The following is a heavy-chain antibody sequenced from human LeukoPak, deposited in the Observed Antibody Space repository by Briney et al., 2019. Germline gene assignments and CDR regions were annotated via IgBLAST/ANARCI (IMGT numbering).Heavy chain of an antibody. Sequence: SETLSLTCTVSGGSISSGDHYWSWIRQHPGKGLEWIGNIYYSGSTFYNPSLKSRATISVDTSKNQFSLRLSSVTAADAAVYYCARVVITYFDYWGQGTLVTVSS. CDR3: ARVVITYFDY. CDR1: GGSISSGDHY. V-gene: IGHV4-31*03. J-gene: IGHJ4*02. D-gene: IGHD3-16*01. CDR2: IYYSGST.